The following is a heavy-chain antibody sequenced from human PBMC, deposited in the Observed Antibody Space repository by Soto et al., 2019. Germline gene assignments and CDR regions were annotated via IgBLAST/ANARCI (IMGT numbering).Heavy chain of an antibody. CDR1: GFTFSSYS. V-gene: IGHV3-21*01. J-gene: IGHJ6*02. CDR2: ISSSSSYI. CDR3: ARDRYYDFWSGYSRPGDYGMDV. Sequence: PGGSLRLSCAASGFTFSSYSMNWVRQAPGKGLEWVSSISSSSSYIYYADSVKGRFTISRDNAKNSLYLQMNSLRAEDTAVYYCARDRYYDFWSGYSRPGDYGMDVWGQGTTVTV. D-gene: IGHD3-3*01.